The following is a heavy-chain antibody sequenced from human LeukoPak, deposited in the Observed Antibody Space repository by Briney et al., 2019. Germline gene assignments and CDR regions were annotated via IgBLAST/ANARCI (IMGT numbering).Heavy chain of an antibody. CDR1: GGTFSSYA. D-gene: IGHD3-10*01. V-gene: IGHV1-69*01. CDR3: ARGLITMVRGVMGYYYMDV. Sequence: SVKVSCKASGGTFSSYAISWVRQAPGQGLEWMGGIIPIFGTANYAQKFQGRVTITADESTSTAYMELSSLRAEDTAVYYCARGLITMVRGVMGYYYMDVWGKGTTVTVSS. CDR2: IIPIFGTA. J-gene: IGHJ6*03.